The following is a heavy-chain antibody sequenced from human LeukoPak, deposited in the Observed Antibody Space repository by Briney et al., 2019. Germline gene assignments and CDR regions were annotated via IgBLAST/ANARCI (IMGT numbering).Heavy chain of an antibody. Sequence: PSETLSLTCTVSGGTISSYYWGWIRQPPGKGLEWIGYIYYSGSTYYNPSLKSRVTISVDRSKNQFSLKLSSVTAADTAVYYCARGGGNWNRIGAFDIWGQGTMVTVSS. J-gene: IGHJ3*02. CDR2: IYYSGST. D-gene: IGHD1-1*01. CDR3: ARGGGNWNRIGAFDI. V-gene: IGHV4-59*12. CDR1: GGTISSYY.